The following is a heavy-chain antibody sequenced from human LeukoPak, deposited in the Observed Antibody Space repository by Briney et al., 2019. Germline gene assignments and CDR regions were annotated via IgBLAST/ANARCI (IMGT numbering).Heavy chain of an antibody. Sequence: GGSLRLSCAASGLTFSSYTMNWVRQAPGKGLEWVSSITSSSSYIYYADSVKGRFTISRDNAKNSLYLQMNSLRAEDTAVYYCARAYGDYGDYWGQGTLVTVSS. CDR1: GLTFSSYT. J-gene: IGHJ4*02. CDR3: ARAYGDYGDY. CDR2: ITSSSSYI. V-gene: IGHV3-21*01. D-gene: IGHD4-17*01.